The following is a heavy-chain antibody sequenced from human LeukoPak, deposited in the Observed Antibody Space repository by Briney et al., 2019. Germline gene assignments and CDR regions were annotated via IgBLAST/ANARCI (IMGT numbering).Heavy chain of an antibody. CDR2: IYYSGST. Sequence: SETLSLTCTVSGGSISSYYWSWIRQPPGKGLEWMGYIYYSGSTNYNPSLKSRVTTSVDTSKNQFSLKLSSVTAADTAVYYCARVGWFGEFYYYYYYMDVWGKGTTVTISS. CDR3: ARVGWFGEFYYYYYYMDV. J-gene: IGHJ6*03. D-gene: IGHD3-10*01. V-gene: IGHV4-59*01. CDR1: GGSISSYY.